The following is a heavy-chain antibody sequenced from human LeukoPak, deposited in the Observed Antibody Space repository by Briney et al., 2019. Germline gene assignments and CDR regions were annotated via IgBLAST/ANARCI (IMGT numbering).Heavy chain of an antibody. Sequence: SETLSLTCAVYGGSFSGYYWSWIRQPPGKGLEWIGEINHSGSTNYNPSLKSRVTISVDTPKNQFSLKLSSVTAADTAVYYCARESYSSSDYWGQGTLVTVSS. J-gene: IGHJ4*02. D-gene: IGHD6-6*01. CDR2: INHSGST. CDR3: ARESYSSSDY. CDR1: GGSFSGYY. V-gene: IGHV4-34*01.